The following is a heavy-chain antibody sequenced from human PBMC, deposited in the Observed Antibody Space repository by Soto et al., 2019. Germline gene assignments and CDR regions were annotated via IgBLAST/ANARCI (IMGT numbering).Heavy chain of an antibody. D-gene: IGHD2-2*01. CDR1: GYTFTSYG. J-gene: IGHJ3*01. CDR2: ISAYNGNT. Sequence: ASVKVSCKASGYTFTSYGISWVRQAPGQGLEWMGWISAYNGNTNYAQKLQGRVTMTTDTSTSTAYMELRSLRSDDTAVYYCARDPLYFVVLPAESDAFDFWGQGTMVTVSS. V-gene: IGHV1-18*01. CDR3: ARDPLYFVVLPAESDAFDF.